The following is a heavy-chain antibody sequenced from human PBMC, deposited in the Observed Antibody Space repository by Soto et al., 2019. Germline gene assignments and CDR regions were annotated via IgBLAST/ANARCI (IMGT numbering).Heavy chain of an antibody. V-gene: IGHV3-30*18. J-gene: IGHJ4*02. CDR2: ISYDGSEK. D-gene: IGHD3-22*01. CDR1: GFTFSTYD. Sequence: LRLSCAASGFTFSTYDMHWVRQAPGKGLEWVALISYDGSEKYYADSVKGRFTISRDNSKNTLYLQMNSLRAEDTAVYYCAKVGYDSSGPPDYWGQGTLVTVSS. CDR3: AKVGYDSSGPPDY.